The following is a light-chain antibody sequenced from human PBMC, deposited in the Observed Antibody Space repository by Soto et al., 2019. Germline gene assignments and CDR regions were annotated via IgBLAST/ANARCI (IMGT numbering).Light chain of an antibody. CDR3: QSFDNSLRGFYV. CDR1: SSNIGAGYD. J-gene: IGLJ1*01. V-gene: IGLV1-40*01. CDR2: DNK. Sequence: QSVLTQPPSVSGAPGQRVTIFCTGSSSNIGAGYDVHWYQQLPGRAPKLIIYDNKNRPSGVPDRFSGSNSGTSASLAITGLQAEDEADYYCQSFDNSLRGFYVFGTGTKVT.